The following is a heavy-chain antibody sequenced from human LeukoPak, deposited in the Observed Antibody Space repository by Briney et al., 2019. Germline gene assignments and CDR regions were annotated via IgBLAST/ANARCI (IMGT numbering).Heavy chain of an antibody. Sequence: GGSLRLSCAASGFTFDDYAMHWVRQAPGKGLEWVASIKQDGSEKHYVDSVRGRFTISRDNAENSLYLQMNSLRAEDTAAYYCARLLGMVTTYDTWGQGTMVTVSS. V-gene: IGHV3-7*01. CDR3: ARLLGMVTTYDT. J-gene: IGHJ3*01. CDR2: IKQDGSEK. CDR1: GFTFDDYA. D-gene: IGHD5-24*01.